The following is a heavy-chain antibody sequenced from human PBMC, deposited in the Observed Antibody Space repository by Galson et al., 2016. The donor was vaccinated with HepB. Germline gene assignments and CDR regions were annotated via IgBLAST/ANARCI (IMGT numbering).Heavy chain of an antibody. Sequence: QSGAEVKKPGESLRISCKGSGYSFTDYWINWVRQMPGKGLVWMGRITPSDAYANYSPSFQGHVTISADKSISTAYLQWRSLKASDTAMYSRATLEWLHDYWGQGTLVTVSS. D-gene: IGHD3-3*01. J-gene: IGHJ4*02. CDR1: GYSFTDYW. CDR2: ITPSDAYA. V-gene: IGHV5-10-1*01. CDR3: ATLEWLHDY.